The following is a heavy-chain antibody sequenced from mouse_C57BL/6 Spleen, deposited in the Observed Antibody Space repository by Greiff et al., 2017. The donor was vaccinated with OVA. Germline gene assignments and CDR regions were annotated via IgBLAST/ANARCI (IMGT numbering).Heavy chain of an antibody. CDR3: ARDYADFDY. CDR1: GFTLSSYA. CDR2: ISDGGSYT. V-gene: IGHV5-4*01. J-gene: IGHJ2*01. D-gene: IGHD2-12*01. Sequence: EVKVEESGGGLVKPGGSLKLSCAASGFTLSSYAMSWVRQTPEKRLEWVATISDGGSYTYYPDNVKGRFTISRDNAKNNLYLQMSHLKSEDTAMYYCARDYADFDYWGQGTTLTVSS.